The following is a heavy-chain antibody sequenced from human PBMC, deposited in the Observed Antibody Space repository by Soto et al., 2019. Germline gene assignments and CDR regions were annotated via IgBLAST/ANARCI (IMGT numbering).Heavy chain of an antibody. J-gene: IGHJ6*02. Sequence: GGSLGLSCAASGFTLSSYVMHWLLQARIKGQEWVEVITNTGSTKYYADYVNSRFTNSRDNSKNTLYLQMNSLRAEDTAVYYCAKDRAAAGTRIGWGRAAAYYYYGMDVWGQGTTVTVSS. V-gene: IGHV3-30*18. CDR1: GFTLSSYV. CDR2: ITNTGSTK. D-gene: IGHD6-13*01. CDR3: AKDRAAAGTRIGWGRAAAYYYYGMDV.